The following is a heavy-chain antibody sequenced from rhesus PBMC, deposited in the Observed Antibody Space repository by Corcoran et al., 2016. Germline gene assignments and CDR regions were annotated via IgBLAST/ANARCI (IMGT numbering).Heavy chain of an antibody. CDR1: GSSFPSSW. CDR3: AKGGGSWKFDY. D-gene: IGHD6-25*01. J-gene: IGHJ4*01. Sequence: EVQLVQSGAEVKRPGESLRISCMTSGSSFPSSWISWVRQMPGKGLEWMGSIYPGDSDTRYNPSFQGHVTISADKSISTTYLQWSSLKASDTATYYCAKGGGSWKFDYWGQGVLVTVSS. V-gene: IGHV5S1*01. CDR2: IYPGDSDT.